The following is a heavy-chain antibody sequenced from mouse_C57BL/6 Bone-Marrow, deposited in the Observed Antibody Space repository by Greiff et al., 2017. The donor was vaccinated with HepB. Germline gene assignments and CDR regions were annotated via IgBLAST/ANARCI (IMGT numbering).Heavy chain of an antibody. CDR2: IDPSDSYT. D-gene: IGHD2-3*01. CDR3: AREVDGYYLAWFAY. Sequence: VQLQQPGAELVMPGASVKLSCKASGYTFTSYWMHWVKQRPGLGLEWIGEIDPSDSYTNYNQKFKGKSTLTVDKSSSTAYMQLSSLTSEDSAVYYCAREVDGYYLAWFAYWGQGTLVTVSA. CDR1: GYTFTSYW. J-gene: IGHJ3*01. V-gene: IGHV1-69*01.